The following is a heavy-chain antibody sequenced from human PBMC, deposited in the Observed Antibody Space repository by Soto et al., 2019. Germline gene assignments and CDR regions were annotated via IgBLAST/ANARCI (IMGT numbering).Heavy chain of an antibody. Sequence: GASVKVSFKASGYVFTGYYLSWVRQAPGQGLEWMGWINPNSGGTNSSQKFQGRVTMSRDTSINTAYMELSRLSTDDTAIYYCARVRSFYGYFEYWGQGTLVTVSS. J-gene: IGHJ4*02. CDR1: GYVFTGYY. D-gene: IGHD4-17*01. V-gene: IGHV1-2*02. CDR2: INPNSGGT. CDR3: ARVRSFYGYFEY.